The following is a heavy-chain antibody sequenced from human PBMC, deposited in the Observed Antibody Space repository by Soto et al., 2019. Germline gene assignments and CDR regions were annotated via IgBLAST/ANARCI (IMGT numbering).Heavy chain of an antibody. Sequence: SETLSLTCAVYGGSFSGYYWSWIRQPPGKGLEWIGEINHSGSTNYNPSLKSRVTISVDTSKNQFSLKLSSVTAADTAVYYCARGDFWSGYYARQYYYYMDVWGKGTTVTVSS. CDR2: INHSGST. CDR1: GGSFSGYY. D-gene: IGHD3-3*01. V-gene: IGHV4-34*01. CDR3: ARGDFWSGYYARQYYYYMDV. J-gene: IGHJ6*03.